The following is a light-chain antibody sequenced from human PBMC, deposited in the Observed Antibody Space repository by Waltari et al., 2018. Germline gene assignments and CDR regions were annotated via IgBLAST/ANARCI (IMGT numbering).Light chain of an antibody. J-gene: IGKJ2*01. CDR3: QQYGSSPYT. V-gene: IGKV3-20*01. CDR2: GAS. CDR1: QSVSSSY. Sequence: EIVLTQSPGTLSLSPGERATLSCRASQSVSSSYLAWYQQKPGQAPRLLMYGASSRATGIPDRFSGSGSGTDFTLTISRQEPEDFAVYYCQQYGSSPYTFGQGTKLEIK.